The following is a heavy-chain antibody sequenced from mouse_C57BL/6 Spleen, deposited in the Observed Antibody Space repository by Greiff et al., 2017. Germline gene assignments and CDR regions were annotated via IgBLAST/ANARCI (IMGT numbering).Heavy chain of an antibody. D-gene: IGHD2-5*01. CDR3: AREGAYYSNYFAY. CDR2: INPNNGGT. J-gene: IGHJ3*01. CDR1: GYTFTDYN. V-gene: IGHV1-18*01. Sequence: EVQLQQSGPELVKPGASVKIPCKASGYTFTDYNMDWVKQSHGKSLEWIGDINPNNGGTIYNQKFKGKATLTVDKSSSTAYMELRSLTSEDTAVYYCAREGAYYSNYFAYWGQGTLVTVSA.